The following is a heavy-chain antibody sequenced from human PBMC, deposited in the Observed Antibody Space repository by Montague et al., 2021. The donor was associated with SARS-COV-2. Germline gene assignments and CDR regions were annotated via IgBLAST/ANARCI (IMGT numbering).Heavy chain of an antibody. CDR3: ARATVDINMILVVITSVNHYFDS. V-gene: IGHV4-34*01. Sequence: SETLSLTCAVYGGSFSGYYWTWIRQSPGKGLEWIGEINHSGSTNYSPSLESRVAISVDTSKNQFSLKLNSVTAADTAIYYCARATVDINMILVVITSVNHYFDSWGQGTLVTASP. D-gene: IGHD3-22*01. CDR2: INHSGST. J-gene: IGHJ4*02. CDR1: GGSFSGYY.